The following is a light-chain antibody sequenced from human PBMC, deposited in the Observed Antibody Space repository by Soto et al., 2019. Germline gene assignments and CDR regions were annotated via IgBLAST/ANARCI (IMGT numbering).Light chain of an antibody. Sequence: EIVLTQSPGTLSLSPGERATLSCRASQSVSSNFLAWYQQKPGQAPRLLIYGASTRATGIPDRFRGSGPGTDFTLTVSRLEPEDFAVYYCQQYNSSPRTFGQGTKVDIK. CDR1: QSVSSNF. CDR2: GAS. V-gene: IGKV3-20*01. CDR3: QQYNSSPRT. J-gene: IGKJ1*01.